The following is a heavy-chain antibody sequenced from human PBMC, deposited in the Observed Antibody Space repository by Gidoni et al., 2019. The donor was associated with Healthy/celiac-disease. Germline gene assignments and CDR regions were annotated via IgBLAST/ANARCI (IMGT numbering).Heavy chain of an antibody. CDR3: ASDCSSTSCAVDY. CDR2: IITIFGTA. Sequence: QLQLVQSAAEVKKPGSSVKVSCKASGVTFSSYAISWVRQAPGQGLEWMGGIITIFGTANYAQKFQGRVTITADESTSTAYMELSSLRSEDTAVYYCASDCSSTSCAVDYWGQGTLVTVSS. J-gene: IGHJ4*02. D-gene: IGHD2-2*01. V-gene: IGHV1-69*01. CDR1: GVTFSSYA.